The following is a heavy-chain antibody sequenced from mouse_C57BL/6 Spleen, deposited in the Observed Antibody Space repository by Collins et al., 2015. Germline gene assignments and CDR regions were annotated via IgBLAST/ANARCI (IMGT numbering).Heavy chain of an antibody. CDR1: GYTFTSYV. D-gene: IGHD4-1*01. J-gene: IGHJ1*01. CDR3: ARLGRNWYFDV. Sequence: VQLQQSGPELVKPGASVKMSCKASGYTFTSYVMHWVKQKPGQGLEWIGYINPYNDGTKYNEKFKGKATLTSDKSSSTAYMELSSLTSEDSAVYYCARLGRNWYFDVWGAGTTVTVSS. V-gene: IGHV1-14*01. CDR2: INPYNDGT.